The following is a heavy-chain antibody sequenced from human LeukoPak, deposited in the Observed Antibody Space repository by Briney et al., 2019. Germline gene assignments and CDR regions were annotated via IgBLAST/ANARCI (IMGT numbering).Heavy chain of an antibody. CDR3: ARDSSESWQDIVVVVAAPRNNWFDP. D-gene: IGHD2-15*01. CDR2: INPNSGGT. Sequence: ASVKVSCKASGYTFTGYYMHWVRQAPGQGLEWMGWINPNSGGTNYAQKFQGRVTMTRDTSISTAYMELSRLRSDDTAVYYCARDSSESWQDIVVVVAAPRNNWFDPWGQGTLVTVSS. V-gene: IGHV1-2*02. CDR1: GYTFTGYY. J-gene: IGHJ5*02.